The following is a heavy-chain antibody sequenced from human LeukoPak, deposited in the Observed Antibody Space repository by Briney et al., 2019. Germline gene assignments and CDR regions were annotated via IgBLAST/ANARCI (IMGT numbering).Heavy chain of an antibody. Sequence: TSVKVSCKASGYTFTSYGISWVRRAPGQGLEWMGWISAYNGNTNYAQKLQGRVTMTTDTSTSTAYMELRSLRSDDTAVYYCAGDGGPYYDSSGYYESRAFDIWGQGTMANVSS. D-gene: IGHD3-22*01. V-gene: IGHV1-18*01. J-gene: IGHJ3*02. CDR3: AGDGGPYYDSSGYYESRAFDI. CDR1: GYTFTSYG. CDR2: ISAYNGNT.